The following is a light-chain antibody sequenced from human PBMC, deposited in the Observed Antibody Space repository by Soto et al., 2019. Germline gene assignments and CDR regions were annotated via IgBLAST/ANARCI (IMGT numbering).Light chain of an antibody. Sequence: DIQMTQSPSSLSASVGDRVTITCQASQDISHYLNWYQHKPGKAPKLLIYDASILEAGVPSRFSGSGSGTDLTFTISSLQPEDIATYFCQQYDTLFSFGPGTKVDIK. CDR2: DAS. CDR3: QQYDTLFS. CDR1: QDISHY. J-gene: IGKJ3*01. V-gene: IGKV1-33*01.